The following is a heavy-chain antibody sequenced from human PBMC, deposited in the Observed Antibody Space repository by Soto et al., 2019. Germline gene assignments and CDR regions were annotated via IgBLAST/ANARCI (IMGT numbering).Heavy chain of an antibody. CDR3: ATRTYCSSTSCYKDNWFDP. D-gene: IGHD2-2*02. CDR1: GGSFSGYY. V-gene: IGHV4-34*01. Sequence: TLSLTCAVYGGSFSGYYWSWIRQPPGKGLEWIGEINHSGSTNYNPSLKSRVTISVDTSKNQFSLKLSSVTAADTAVYYCATRTYCSSTSCYKDNWFDPWGQGTLVTVSS. J-gene: IGHJ5*02. CDR2: INHSGST.